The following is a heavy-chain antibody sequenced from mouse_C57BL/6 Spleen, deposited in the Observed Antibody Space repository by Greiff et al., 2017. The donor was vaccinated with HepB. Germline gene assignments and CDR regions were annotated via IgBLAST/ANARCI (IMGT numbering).Heavy chain of an antibody. CDR2: ISDGGSYT. CDR1: GFTFSSYA. D-gene: IGHD1-1*01. Sequence: EVMLVESGGGLVKPGGSLKLSCAASGFTFSSYAMSWVRQTPEKRLEWVATISDGGSYTYYPDNVKGRFTISRDNAKNNLYLQMSHLKSEDTAMYYCARDKGTVAPYFDYWGQGTTLTVSS. CDR3: ARDKGTVAPYFDY. J-gene: IGHJ2*01. V-gene: IGHV5-4*01.